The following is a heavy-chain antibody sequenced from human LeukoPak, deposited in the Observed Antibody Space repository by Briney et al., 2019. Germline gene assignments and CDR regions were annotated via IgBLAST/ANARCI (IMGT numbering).Heavy chain of an antibody. CDR1: GFTFSSYT. Sequence: EGSLRLSCAASGFTFSSYTMNWVRQAPGKGLEWVSSIIRGSGYIYYADSVKGRFTISRDNPKNSLYLQMNSLRAEDTAVYYCARGDYGDDHAFDIWGQGTMVTVSS. D-gene: IGHD4-17*01. CDR3: ARGDYGDDHAFDI. J-gene: IGHJ3*02. CDR2: IIRGSGYI. V-gene: IGHV3-21*01.